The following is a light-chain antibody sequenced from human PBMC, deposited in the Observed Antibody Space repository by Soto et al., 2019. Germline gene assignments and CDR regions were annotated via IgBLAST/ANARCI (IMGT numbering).Light chain of an antibody. CDR2: EAS. J-gene: IGKJ1*01. CDR1: QSVGNN. V-gene: IGKV3-11*01. Sequence: EIVLTQSPATLSLSPGERATLSCRASQSVGNNLAWYQQKPGQAPGLLIYEASTRATGIPARFSGSGSGTDFTLTISSLEPEDFAVYYCQHYGHPQWTFGQGTKVEI. CDR3: QHYGHPQWT.